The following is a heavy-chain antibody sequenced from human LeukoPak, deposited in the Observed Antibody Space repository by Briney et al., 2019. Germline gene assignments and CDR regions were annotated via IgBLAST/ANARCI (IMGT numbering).Heavy chain of an antibody. D-gene: IGHD2-15*01. Sequence: GGSLRLSCAASGFTFSTYGMHWVRQAPGKGLEWVAFIRYDGSNKYYADSVKGRFTISRDNAKNSLYLQMNSLRAEDTAVYYCARGRRYCSGGSCYSKANYYYYYMDVWGKGTTVTISS. V-gene: IGHV3-30*02. J-gene: IGHJ6*03. CDR1: GFTFSTYG. CDR2: IRYDGSNK. CDR3: ARGRRYCSGGSCYSKANYYYYYMDV.